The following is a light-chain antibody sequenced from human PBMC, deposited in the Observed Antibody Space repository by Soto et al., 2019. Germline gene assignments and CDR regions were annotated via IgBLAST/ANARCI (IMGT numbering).Light chain of an antibody. CDR3: LQDHGFPLT. CDR1: QDIRVD. V-gene: IGKV1-6*01. J-gene: IGKJ4*01. CDR2: AAS. Sequence: AIPMTKSPSSLSASVGDRVTITSRATQDIRVDLGWYQQKPGKAPKLLIYAASSLQSEVPSRFSGSGSGTDYTLTISSLQPEDFATYFCLQDHGFPLTFGGGTKVEIK.